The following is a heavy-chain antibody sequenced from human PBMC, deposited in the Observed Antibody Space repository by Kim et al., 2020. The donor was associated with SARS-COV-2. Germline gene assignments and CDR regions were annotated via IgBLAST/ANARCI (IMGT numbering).Heavy chain of an antibody. V-gene: IGHV4-59*08. CDR2: IYYSGST. CDR1: GGSISSYY. Sequence: SETLSLTCTVSGGSISSYYWSWIRQPPGKGLEWIGYIYYSGSTNYNPSLKSRVTISVDTSKNQFSLKLSSVTAADTAVYYCARLATPQYYWFDPWGQGTLVTVSP. J-gene: IGHJ5*02. D-gene: IGHD3-10*01. CDR3: ARLATPQYYWFDP.